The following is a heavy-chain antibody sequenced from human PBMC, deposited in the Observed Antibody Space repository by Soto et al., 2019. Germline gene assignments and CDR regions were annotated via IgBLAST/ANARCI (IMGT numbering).Heavy chain of an antibody. J-gene: IGHJ5*02. V-gene: IGHV4-30-4*01. CDR2: IYYSGST. Sequence: QVQLQESGPGLVKPSQTLSLTCTVSGGSISSGDYYWSWIRQPPGKGLEWIGYIYYSGSTYYNPSLKGRVTISVDTSKNEFSLKLSSVTAADTAVFYCARERPDGSRLAPWGQGTLVTVSS. CDR1: GGSISSGDYY. CDR3: ARERPDGSRLAP. D-gene: IGHD6-13*01.